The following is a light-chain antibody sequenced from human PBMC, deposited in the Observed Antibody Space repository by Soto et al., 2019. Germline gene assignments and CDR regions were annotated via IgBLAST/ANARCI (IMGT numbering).Light chain of an antibody. Sequence: QSVLTQPPSVSGAPGQRGAISCTGSSSNIGAEYDVHWYQQLPGTAPKRLIYGDNNRPLGVPDRFSGSKSGTSASLAITELQPEDEADYYCQSYDSSLTTFVFGTGTKLTVL. CDR2: GDN. V-gene: IGLV1-40*01. CDR1: SSNIGAEYD. CDR3: QSYDSSLTTFV. J-gene: IGLJ1*01.